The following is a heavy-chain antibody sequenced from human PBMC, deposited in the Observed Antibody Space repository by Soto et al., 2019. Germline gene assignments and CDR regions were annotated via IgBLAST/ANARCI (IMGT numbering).Heavy chain of an antibody. Sequence: ASVKVSCKASGYTFTSYGISWVRQAPGQGLEWMGWISAYNGNTNYAQKLQGRVTMTTDTSTSTAYMELRSLRSDDTAVYYCARSPPGIAVAVNGNWFDPWGQGTLVTV. D-gene: IGHD6-19*01. CDR3: ARSPPGIAVAVNGNWFDP. V-gene: IGHV1-18*01. J-gene: IGHJ5*02. CDR2: ISAYNGNT. CDR1: GYTFTSYG.